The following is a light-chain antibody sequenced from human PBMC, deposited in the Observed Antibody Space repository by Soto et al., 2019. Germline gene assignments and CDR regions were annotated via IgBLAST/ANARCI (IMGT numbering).Light chain of an antibody. CDR2: AVT. Sequence: QSVLTQPPSASGSPGQSVTISCTGTSSDIGGHDYVSWYQQYPGKAPKLILYAVTQRPSGVPDRFSGSKSGNTASLTVSGLQADDEADYYCMSYAGWINWVLGGGTKLTVL. V-gene: IGLV2-8*01. CDR1: SSDIGGHDY. CDR3: MSYAGWINWV. J-gene: IGLJ3*02.